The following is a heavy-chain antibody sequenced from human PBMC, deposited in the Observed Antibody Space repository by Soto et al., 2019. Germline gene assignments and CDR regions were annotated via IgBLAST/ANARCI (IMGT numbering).Heavy chain of an antibody. Sequence: QMQLQESGPGLVKSSETLSLTCSVSGGSITNNYYTWIRQPPEKGLEWIGYGSYSGDTNYNPSLKSRVSISIDTSKNQLSLKLSSVTAADTAVYYCARGSGWLDYWGQGALVTVSS. D-gene: IGHD6-13*01. CDR1: GGSITNNY. CDR3: ARGSGWLDY. J-gene: IGHJ4*02. V-gene: IGHV4-59*08. CDR2: GSYSGDT.